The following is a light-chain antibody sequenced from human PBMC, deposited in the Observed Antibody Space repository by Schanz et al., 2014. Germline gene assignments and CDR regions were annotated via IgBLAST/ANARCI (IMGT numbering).Light chain of an antibody. Sequence: WAPSALGASVKLTCTLSSGHSSYAIAWHQQQPDKGPRYLMKVNSDGSHSKGDGIPDRFSGSSSGADRYVTISNLQFEDEADYYCETWDSNTRVFGGGTKLTVL. CDR2: VNSDGSH. CDR1: SGHSSYA. V-gene: IGLV4-69*01. CDR3: ETWDSNTRV. J-gene: IGLJ3*02.